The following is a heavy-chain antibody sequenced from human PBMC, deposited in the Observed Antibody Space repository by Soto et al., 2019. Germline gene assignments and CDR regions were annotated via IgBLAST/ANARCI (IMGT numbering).Heavy chain of an antibody. V-gene: IGHV4-59*01. J-gene: IGHJ5*02. Sequence: PSETLSLTCTVSGGSISRYYWSWIRQPPGKGLEWIGYIYYSGSTNYNPSLKSRVTISVDTSKNQFSLKLSSVTAADTAVYYCAREVDSSGWYGAWFDPWGQGTLVTVSS. CDR2: IYYSGST. CDR3: AREVDSSGWYGAWFDP. D-gene: IGHD6-19*01. CDR1: GGSISRYY.